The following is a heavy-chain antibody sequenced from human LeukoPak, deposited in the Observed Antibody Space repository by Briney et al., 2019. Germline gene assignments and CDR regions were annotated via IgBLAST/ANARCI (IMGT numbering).Heavy chain of an antibody. J-gene: IGHJ3*02. D-gene: IGHD2-8*01. CDR2: IHSSGKT. V-gene: IGHV3-66*01. CDR3: ARDLYLDAFDI. CDR1: GFTVSNNY. Sequence: GGSLRLSCAASGFTVSNNYMSWVRQAPGKGLEWVSVIHSSGKTYYADYVKGRFTISRDNSKNTLYIQMNSLRVADTAMYYCARDLYLDAFDIWGQGTMVTVSS.